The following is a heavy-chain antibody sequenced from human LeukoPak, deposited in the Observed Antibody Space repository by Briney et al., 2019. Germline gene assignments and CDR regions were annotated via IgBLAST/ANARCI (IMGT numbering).Heavy chain of an antibody. Sequence: GGSLRLSCAASGFTFSSYAMSWVRQAPGKGLEWVSDISGSGGSTHYADSVKGRFTISRDNSKNTLDLQMNSLRAEDTAVYYCAKGSFDSSGYYSNYFDYWGQGTLVTVSS. J-gene: IGHJ4*02. CDR1: GFTFSSYA. V-gene: IGHV3-23*01. CDR2: ISGSGGST. D-gene: IGHD3-22*01. CDR3: AKGSFDSSGYYSNYFDY.